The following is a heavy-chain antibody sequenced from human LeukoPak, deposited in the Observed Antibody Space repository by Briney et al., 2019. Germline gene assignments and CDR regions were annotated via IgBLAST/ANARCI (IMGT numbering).Heavy chain of an antibody. CDR1: GDSVSSNSAA. V-gene: IGHV6-1*01. J-gene: IGHJ4*02. CDR3: ARDIASDCSGGSCYSAGYYFDY. CDR2: TYYRSKWYN. Sequence: SQTLSLTCAISGDSVSSNSAAWNWIRQSPSRGLERLGRTYYRSKWYNDYAVSVKSRITINPDTSKNQFSLQLNSVTPEDTAVYYCARDIASDCSGGSCYSAGYYFDYWGQGTLVTVSS. D-gene: IGHD2-15*01.